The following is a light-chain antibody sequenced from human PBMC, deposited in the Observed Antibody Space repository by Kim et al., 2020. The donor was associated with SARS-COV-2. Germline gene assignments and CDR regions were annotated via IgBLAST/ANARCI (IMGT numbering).Light chain of an antibody. J-gene: IGKJ4*01. V-gene: IGKV3-11*01. Sequence: WSPGERATLSCRASQSVSSYLAWYQQKPGQAPRVLIYDASNRATGIPARFSGSGSGTDFTLTISSLEPEDFAIYYCQQRSNWPPSFGGGTKVDIK. CDR1: QSVSSY. CDR2: DAS. CDR3: QQRSNWPPS.